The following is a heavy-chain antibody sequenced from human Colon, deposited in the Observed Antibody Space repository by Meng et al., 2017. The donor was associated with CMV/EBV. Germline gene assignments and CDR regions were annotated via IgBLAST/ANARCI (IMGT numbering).Heavy chain of an antibody. CDR3: SRDPTQMKVRYFDWLLYRYYGMDV. D-gene: IGHD3-9*01. Sequence: GESLKISCAASGFTFSSYAMHWVRQAPGKGLEWVAVISYDGSNKYYADSVKGRFTISRDNSKNTLYLQMNSRRAEDTAVYYCSRDPTQMKVRYFDWLLYRYYGMDVWGQGTTVTVSS. CDR2: ISYDGSNK. V-gene: IGHV3-30-3*01. J-gene: IGHJ6*02. CDR1: GFTFSSYA.